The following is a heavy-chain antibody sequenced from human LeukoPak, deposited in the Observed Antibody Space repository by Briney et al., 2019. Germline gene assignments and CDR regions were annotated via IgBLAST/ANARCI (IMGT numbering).Heavy chain of an antibody. Sequence: SETLSLTCTVSGGSISSYYWGWIRQPPGKGLEWIGYIYYSGSTNYNPSLKSRVTLSVDTSKNQFSLKLSSVTAADTAVYYCARLAYSSGWYSLFDYWGQGTLVTVSS. CDR2: IYYSGST. V-gene: IGHV4-59*08. CDR1: GGSISSYY. J-gene: IGHJ4*02. CDR3: ARLAYSSGWYSLFDY. D-gene: IGHD6-19*01.